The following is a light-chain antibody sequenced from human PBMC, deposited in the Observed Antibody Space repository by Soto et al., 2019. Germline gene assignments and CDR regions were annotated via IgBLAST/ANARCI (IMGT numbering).Light chain of an antibody. CDR1: QSVSSY. CDR2: DAS. CDR3: XXXXXXXXT. J-gene: IGKJ4*01. V-gene: IGKV3-11*01. Sequence: EIVLTQSQATLSLSPGERATLSCRASQSVSSYLAWYQQKPGQAPRLLIYDASNRATGIPARFSGSGSGTDLTLXXXXXEPXXXXXXXXXXXXXXXXTXGGGTKVEIK.